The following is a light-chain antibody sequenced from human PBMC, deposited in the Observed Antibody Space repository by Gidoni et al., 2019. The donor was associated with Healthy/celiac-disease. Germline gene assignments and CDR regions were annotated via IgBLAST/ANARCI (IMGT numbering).Light chain of an antibody. CDR2: ADS. CDR1: QGVSSG. J-gene: IGKJ2*01. CDR3: QQANNFPYT. Sequence: DIQMTQSPSSVSASVRDRVTITCRASQGVSSGLAWYQQKPGKAPKLLIYADSSLQSGVPKRLSGSGSGTDFTLTISSLQPEDFATYYCQQANNFPYTFGQGTKLEIK. V-gene: IGKV1-12*01.